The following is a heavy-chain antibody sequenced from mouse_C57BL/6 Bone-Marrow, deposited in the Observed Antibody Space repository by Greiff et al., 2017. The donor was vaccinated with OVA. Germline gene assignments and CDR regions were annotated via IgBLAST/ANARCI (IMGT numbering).Heavy chain of an antibody. J-gene: IGHJ1*03. D-gene: IGHD1-1*01. CDR3: TTCYYGSSYGYWYFDV. CDR2: IDPENGDT. Sequence: EVQLQQSGAELVRPGASVKLSCTASGFNIKDDYMHWVKQRPEQGLEWIGWIDPENGDTEYASKFQGKATITADTSSNTAYLQLSSLTSEDTAVDYCTTCYYGSSYGYWYFDVWGTGTTVTVSS. CDR1: GFNIKDDY. V-gene: IGHV14-4*01.